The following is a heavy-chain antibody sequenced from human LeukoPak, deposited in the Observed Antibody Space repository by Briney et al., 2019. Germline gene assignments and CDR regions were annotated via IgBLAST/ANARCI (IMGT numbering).Heavy chain of an antibody. CDR3: ARKEIYFWSLDY. CDR2: INSDGSST. V-gene: IGHV3-74*01. D-gene: IGHD3-3*01. J-gene: IGHJ4*02. CDR1: GFTFSSYW. Sequence: GGSLRLSCAASGFTFSSYWMHWVRQAPGKGLVWVSRINSDGSSTSYADSVKGRFTISRDNAKNSLYLQMNSLRAEDTAVYYCARKEIYFWSLDYWGQGTLVTVSS.